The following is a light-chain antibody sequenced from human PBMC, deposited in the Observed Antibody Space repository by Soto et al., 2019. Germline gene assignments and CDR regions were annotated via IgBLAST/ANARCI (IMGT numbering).Light chain of an antibody. CDR3: SSYTSSSTPRV. J-gene: IGLJ1*01. CDR2: DVS. Sequence: QSVLTQPPSVSGSPGQSATISCTGTSSDVGSYSRVSWYQQPPGTAPKLIIYDVSNRPSGVPDRFSGSKSGNTASLTISGLQAEDEVDYYCSSYTSSSTPRVFGTGTKVTVL. CDR1: SSDVGSYSR. V-gene: IGLV2-18*02.